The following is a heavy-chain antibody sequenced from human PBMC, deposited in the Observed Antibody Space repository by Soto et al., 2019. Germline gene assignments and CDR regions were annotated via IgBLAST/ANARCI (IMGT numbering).Heavy chain of an antibody. CDR2: MNPNSGNT. CDR3: ARDRVESGYPEYFQH. D-gene: IGHD3-22*01. Sequence: ASVKGSCKASGYTLTSYDIGWVRQATGQGLEWMGWMNPNSGNTGYAQKFQGRVTMTRNTSISTAYMELSSLRSEDTAVYYCARDRVESGYPEYFQHWGQGTLVTVSS. J-gene: IGHJ1*01. CDR1: GYTLTSYD. V-gene: IGHV1-8*01.